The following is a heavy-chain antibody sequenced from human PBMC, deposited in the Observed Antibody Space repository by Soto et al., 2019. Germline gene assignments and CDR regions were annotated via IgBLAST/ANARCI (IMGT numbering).Heavy chain of an antibody. D-gene: IGHD5-18*01. CDR1: GFTFSSYA. J-gene: IGHJ4*02. Sequence: GGSLRLSCAASGFTFSSYAMSWVRQAPGKGLEWVSAISGSGGSTYYADSVKGRFTISRDNSKNTLYLQMNSLRAEDTAVYYGAKDSKGYSYGSDDWGQGTLVTVSS. V-gene: IGHV3-23*01. CDR2: ISGSGGST. CDR3: AKDSKGYSYGSDD.